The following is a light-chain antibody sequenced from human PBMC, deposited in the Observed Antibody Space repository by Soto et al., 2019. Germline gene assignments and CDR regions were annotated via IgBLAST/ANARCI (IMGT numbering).Light chain of an antibody. Sequence: DIVMTQSPDSLAVSLGATATINCKSSESVLYSPNDKNYLAWYQQKPGQPPKLLIYWASTRESGVPDRFSGSGSGTDFTLTISSLQAEDMAVYYCQQYYSTPWTFGQGTKVDIK. J-gene: IGKJ1*01. CDR3: QQYYSTPWT. V-gene: IGKV4-1*01. CDR2: WAS. CDR1: ESVLYSPNDKNY.